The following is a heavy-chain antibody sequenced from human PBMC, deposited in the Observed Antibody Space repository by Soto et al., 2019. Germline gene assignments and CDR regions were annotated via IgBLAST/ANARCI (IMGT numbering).Heavy chain of an antibody. D-gene: IGHD6-13*01. CDR1: GFSLSTSGVG. CDR2: IYWNDDK. J-gene: IGHJ5*02. Sequence: SGPTLVNPTQTLTLTCTFSGFSLSTSGVGVGWIRQPPGKALEWLALIYWNDDKRYRPSLKSRLTITKDTSKNQVVLTMTNMDPVDTATYYCAHRPAAAAGYNWFDPWGQGTLVTLSS. V-gene: IGHV2-5*01. CDR3: AHRPAAAAGYNWFDP.